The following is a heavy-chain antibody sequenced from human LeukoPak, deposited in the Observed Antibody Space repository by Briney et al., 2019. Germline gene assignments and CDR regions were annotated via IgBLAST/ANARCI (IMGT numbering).Heavy chain of an antibody. J-gene: IGHJ4*02. CDR1: GFTFSRSG. V-gene: IGHV3-30*02. D-gene: IGHD4-11*01. CDR2: IRYDGSDK. CDR3: AKASPPTTVGLEYYFDY. Sequence: PGGSLRLSCAASGFTFSRSGMHWVRQAPGKGLEWVAFIRYDGSDKYFADSVKGRFSISRDNSKSTLHLQMNRLTIEDKAFYYCAKASPPTTVGLEYYFDYWGQGSLVSVSS.